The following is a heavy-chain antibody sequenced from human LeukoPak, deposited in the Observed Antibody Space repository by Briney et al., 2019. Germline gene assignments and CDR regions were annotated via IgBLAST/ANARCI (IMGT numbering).Heavy chain of an antibody. D-gene: IGHD7-27*01. CDR3: ARGVWAPFDS. V-gene: IGHV3-7*01. CDR1: GFSLSNYW. J-gene: IGHJ4*02. CDR2: IKQDGSEK. Sequence: GGSLRLSCAASGFSLSNYWMNWVRQAPGKGLEWVANIKQDGSEKNYVVSVKGRFSISRDNAKNSLILQMNSLRDEDTAVYYCARGVWAPFDSWGQGTLVSVSS.